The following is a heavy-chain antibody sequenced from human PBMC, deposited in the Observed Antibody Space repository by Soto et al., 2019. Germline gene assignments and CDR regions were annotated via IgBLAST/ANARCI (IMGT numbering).Heavy chain of an antibody. CDR2: ISGSGGST. CDR3: AKANQVDDFWSGYPRHYYYYGMDV. D-gene: IGHD3-3*01. J-gene: IGHJ6*02. CDR1: GFTFSSYA. Sequence: GGSLRLSCAASGFTFSSYAMSWVRQAPGKGLEWVSAISGSGGSTYYADSVKGRFTISRDNSKNTLYLQMNSLRAEDTAVYYCAKANQVDDFWSGYPRHYYYYGMDVWGQGTTVTVSS. V-gene: IGHV3-23*01.